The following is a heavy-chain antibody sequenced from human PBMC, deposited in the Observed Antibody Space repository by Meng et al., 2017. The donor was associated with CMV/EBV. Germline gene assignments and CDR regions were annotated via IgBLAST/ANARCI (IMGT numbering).Heavy chain of an antibody. CDR1: GGTFSSYA. D-gene: IGHD4-17*01. J-gene: IGHJ6*02. V-gene: IGHV1-69*05. CDR3: ARDPPGDGEQYYYYGMDV. CDR2: IIPIFGTA. Sequence: SVKVSCKASGGTFSSYAISWVRQAPGQGLEWMGGIIPIFGTANYAQKFQGRVTITTDESTSTAYMELSSLRSEDTAVYYCARDPPGDGEQYYYYGMDVWGQGTTVTVSS.